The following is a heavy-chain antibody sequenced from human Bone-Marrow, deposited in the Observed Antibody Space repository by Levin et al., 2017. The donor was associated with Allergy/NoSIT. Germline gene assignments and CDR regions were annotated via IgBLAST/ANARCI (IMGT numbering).Heavy chain of an antibody. CDR1: GFTFSSYS. Sequence: SCAASGFTFSSYSMNWVRQAPGKGLQWVSSISSSSSHIYYADSVKGRFTISRDNAKNSLYLQMNSLRAEDTAVYYCGRSLVGATKAFDIWGQGTMVTVSS. D-gene: IGHD1-26*01. V-gene: IGHV3-21*01. CDR3: GRSLVGATKAFDI. CDR2: ISSSSSHI. J-gene: IGHJ3*02.